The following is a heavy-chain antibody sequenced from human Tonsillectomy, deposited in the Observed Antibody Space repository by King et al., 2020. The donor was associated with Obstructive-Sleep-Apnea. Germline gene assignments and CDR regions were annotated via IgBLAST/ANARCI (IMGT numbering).Heavy chain of an antibody. CDR1: GGSISNDDYY. CDR3: AREPDYYDSSGYYSDAFDI. CDR2: IYYSGST. D-gene: IGHD3-22*01. Sequence: VQLQESGPGLVKPSQTLSLTCTVSGGSISNDDYYWTWIRQPPGKGLEWIGYIYYSGSTYYNPSLKSRVTISADTSKNQFSLKLSSVTAADTAVYYCAREPDYYDSSGYYSDAFDIWGRGTMVTVSS. V-gene: IGHV4-30-4*01. J-gene: IGHJ3*02.